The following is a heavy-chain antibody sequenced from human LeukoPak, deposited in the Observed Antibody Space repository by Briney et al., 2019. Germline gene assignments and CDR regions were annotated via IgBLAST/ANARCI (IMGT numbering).Heavy chain of an antibody. J-gene: IGHJ4*02. CDR3: ARTSPYSSSCWDY. CDR2: VYYSGST. D-gene: IGHD6-13*01. V-gene: IGHV4-59*01. Sequence: PSETLSLTCAVSGGSISTYYWTWTRQPPGKGLEWIGYVYYSGSTNYNPSLKSRVTISVDTSKSQFSLKLSSVTAADTAVYYCARTSPYSSSCWDYWGQGTLVTVSS. CDR1: GGSISTYY.